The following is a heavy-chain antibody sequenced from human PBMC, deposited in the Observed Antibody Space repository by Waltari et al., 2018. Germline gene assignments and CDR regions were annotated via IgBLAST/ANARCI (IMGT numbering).Heavy chain of an antibody. CDR3: ARGDTAMVSDAFDI. J-gene: IGHJ3*02. D-gene: IGHD5-18*01. CDR2: INHSGST. V-gene: IGHV4-34*01. Sequence: QVQLQQWGAGLLKPSETLSLTCAVYGGSFSGYYWSWIRQPPGKGLEWIGEINHSGSTNYNPSLKSRVTISVDTSKNQFSLKLSSVTAADTAVYYCARGDTAMVSDAFDIWGQGTMVTVSS. CDR1: GGSFSGYY.